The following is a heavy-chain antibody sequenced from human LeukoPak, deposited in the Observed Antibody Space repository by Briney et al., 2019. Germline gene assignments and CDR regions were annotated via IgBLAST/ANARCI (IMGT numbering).Heavy chain of an antibody. CDR3: ARYRSNYADYWFDR. CDR1: GYTFTSYD. CDR2: MNPNSGNT. V-gene: IGHV1-8*01. J-gene: IGHJ5*02. Sequence: ASVTVSCKASGYTFTSYDINWVRQAPGQGLEWMGWMNPNSGNTGYAQKFQGRVTMTRNTSISTAYMELSSLRSEDTAVYYCARYRSNYADYWFDRWGQGTLVTVSS. D-gene: IGHD1-7*01.